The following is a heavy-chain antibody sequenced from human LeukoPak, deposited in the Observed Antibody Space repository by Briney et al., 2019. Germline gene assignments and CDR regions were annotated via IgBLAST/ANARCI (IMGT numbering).Heavy chain of an antibody. CDR2: ISYDGSNK. J-gene: IGHJ4*02. D-gene: IGHD2/OR15-2a*01. CDR3: ASLLWEYGNDY. CDR1: GFTFSSYA. Sequence: GGSLRLSCAASGFTFSSYAMHWVRQAPGKGLEWVAVISYDGSNKYYADSVKGRFTISRDNSKNTLYLQMNSLRAEDTAVYYCASLLWEYGNDYWGQGTLVTASS. V-gene: IGHV3-30*04.